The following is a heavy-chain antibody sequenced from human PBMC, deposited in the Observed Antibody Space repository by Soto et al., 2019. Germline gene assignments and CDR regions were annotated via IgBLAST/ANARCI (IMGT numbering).Heavy chain of an antibody. V-gene: IGHV3-9*01. D-gene: IGHD3-3*01. CDR1: GFTFDDYA. CDR3: AKDSLRFLEWLLNY. Sequence: PGGSLRLSCAASGFTFDDYAMHWVRQAPGKGLEWVSGISWNSGSIGYADSVKGRFTISRDNAKNSLYLQMNSLRAEDTALYYCAKDSLRFLEWLLNYWGQGTLVTVSS. J-gene: IGHJ4*02. CDR2: ISWNSGSI.